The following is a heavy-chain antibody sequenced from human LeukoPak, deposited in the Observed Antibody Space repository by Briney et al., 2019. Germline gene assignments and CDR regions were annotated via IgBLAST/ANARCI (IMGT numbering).Heavy chain of an antibody. CDR2: IYYSGST. Sequence: PSETLSLTCTVSGGSISSYYWSWIRQPPGKGLEWIGYIYYSGSTNYNPSLKSRVTISVDTSKNQFSLKLSSVTAADTAVYYCARMYSSSPMRWFDPWGQGTLVTVSS. CDR1: GGSISSYY. D-gene: IGHD6-13*01. J-gene: IGHJ5*02. CDR3: ARMYSSSPMRWFDP. V-gene: IGHV4-59*08.